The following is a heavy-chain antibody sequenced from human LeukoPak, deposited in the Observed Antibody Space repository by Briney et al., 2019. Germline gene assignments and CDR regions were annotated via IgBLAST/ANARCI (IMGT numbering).Heavy chain of an antibody. CDR2: IYHSGST. CDR3: ARVRRDYYDSSGYYHTFDY. Sequence: SGTLSLTCSVSGGSISNSYWSWIRQSPGKGLEWIGYIYHSGSTNHNPSLRSRVTMSVDMSNNQFALHLTSVTAADTAVYYCARVRRDYYDSSGYYHTFDYWGQGTLVTVSS. CDR1: GGSISNSY. V-gene: IGHV4-59*01. D-gene: IGHD3-22*01. J-gene: IGHJ4*02.